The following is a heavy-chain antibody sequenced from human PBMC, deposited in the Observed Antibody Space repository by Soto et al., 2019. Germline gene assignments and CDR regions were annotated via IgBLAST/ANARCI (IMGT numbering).Heavy chain of an antibody. D-gene: IGHD3-10*01. CDR3: ARVGTYYYGSGSSH. CDR1: GFTFSSCA. J-gene: IGHJ4*02. V-gene: IGHV3-48*01. Sequence: GGSLRLSCAASGFTFSSCAMGWVRQAPGKGLEWVSYISSSSSTIYYADSVKGRFTISRDNAKNSLYLQMNSLRAEDTAVYYCARVGTYYYGSGSSHWGQGTLVTVSS. CDR2: ISSSSSTI.